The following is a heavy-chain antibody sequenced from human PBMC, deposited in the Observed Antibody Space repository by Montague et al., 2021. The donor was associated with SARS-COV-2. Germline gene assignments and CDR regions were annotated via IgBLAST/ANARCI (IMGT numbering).Heavy chain of an antibody. Sequence: SLRLSCAASGFTFSTFWMTWVRQVPGKGLEWVANIKQDGSEKYYVDSVKGRFTIPRDNAKNSLYLQLDSLRAEDTAVYYCARGYDSSGYQYWGQGTLVTVSS. V-gene: IGHV3-7*05. D-gene: IGHD3-22*01. CDR3: ARGYDSSGYQY. CDR2: IKQDGSEK. CDR1: GFTFSTFW. J-gene: IGHJ4*02.